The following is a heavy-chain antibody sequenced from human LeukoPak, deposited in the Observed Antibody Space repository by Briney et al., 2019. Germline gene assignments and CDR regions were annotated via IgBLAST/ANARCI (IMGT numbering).Heavy chain of an antibody. CDR1: GASISTDSYY. Sequence: SETLSLTCTVSGASISTDSYYWGWIRQPPGKGLEWMGNIYYSGNTYYNPSLKSRVTISVDTSKNQFSLKLSSVTAADTAVYFCAREDYYNSGGYYLDYWGQGTLVTVSS. D-gene: IGHD3-22*01. CDR3: AREDYYNSGGYYLDY. CDR2: IYYSGNT. V-gene: IGHV4-39*07. J-gene: IGHJ4*02.